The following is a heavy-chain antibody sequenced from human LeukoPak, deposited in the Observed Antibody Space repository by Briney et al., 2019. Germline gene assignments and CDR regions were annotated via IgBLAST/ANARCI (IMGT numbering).Heavy chain of an antibody. J-gene: IGHJ6*03. CDR1: GFMFGGSA. D-gene: IGHD1-26*01. CDR2: MSSAGSDI. CDR3: ARTYSGSSQAYMDV. V-gene: IGHV3-21*01. Sequence: PGGSLRLSCAASGFMFGGSAMNWVRQAPGKGLEWVSSMSSAGSDIPHAESLKGRFTICRNNAKTALYLEMSSRRVDDTAVYYCARTYSGSSQAYMDVWGKGTTVTVSS.